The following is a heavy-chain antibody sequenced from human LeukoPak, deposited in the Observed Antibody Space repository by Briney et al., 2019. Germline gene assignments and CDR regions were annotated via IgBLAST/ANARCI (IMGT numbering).Heavy chain of an antibody. CDR1: GYSFTSYW. Sequence: RGESLKISCKGSGYSFTSYWIGWVRQMPGKGLEWMGIIYPGDSDTRYSPSFQGQVTISADKSISTAYLQWSSLEASDTAMYYCARQVEHYDYVWGSYRTSYYFDYWGQGTPVTVSS. D-gene: IGHD3-16*02. V-gene: IGHV5-51*01. CDR3: ARQVEHYDYVWGSYRTSYYFDY. CDR2: IYPGDSDT. J-gene: IGHJ4*02.